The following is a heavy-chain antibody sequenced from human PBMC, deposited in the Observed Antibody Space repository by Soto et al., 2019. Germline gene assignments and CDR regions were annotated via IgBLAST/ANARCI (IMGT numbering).Heavy chain of an antibody. CDR3: ANGLEVPDVVCCCSCAMDY. D-gene: IGHD6-6*01. CDR1: LGIFLNHA. CDR2: IIPIFNTA. Sequence: SVKHPCKSSLGIFLNHAISWLRPAPGQGLEWMGGIIPIFNTANYAQRLQGRFTITADTSTSTAYTQMNSLRAEDTAVYYCANGLEVPDVVCCCSCAMDYWGQGTTVTVSS. V-gene: IGHV1-69*06. J-gene: IGHJ6*02.